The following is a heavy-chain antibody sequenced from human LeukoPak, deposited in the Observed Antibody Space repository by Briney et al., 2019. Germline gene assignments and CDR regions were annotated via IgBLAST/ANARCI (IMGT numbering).Heavy chain of an antibody. CDR1: GYTLTELS. Sequence: GASVKVSCKVSGYTLTELSMHWVRQAPGKGLEWMGGFDPEDGETIYAQKFQGRVTMTEDTSTDTAYMELSSLRSEDTAVYYCATAPPYSSGQPPAFDIWGQGTMVTVSS. D-gene: IGHD6-19*01. CDR2: FDPEDGET. CDR3: ATAPPYSSGQPPAFDI. J-gene: IGHJ3*02. V-gene: IGHV1-24*01.